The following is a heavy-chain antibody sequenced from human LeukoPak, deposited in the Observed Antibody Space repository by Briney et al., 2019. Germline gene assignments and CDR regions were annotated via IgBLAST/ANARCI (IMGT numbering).Heavy chain of an antibody. CDR3: AREGFSSISRINYYDSSGCNWFDP. CDR1: GGSISSSSYY. J-gene: IGHJ5*02. D-gene: IGHD3-22*01. Sequence: ASETLSLTCTVSGGSISSSSYYWGWIRQPPGKGLEWIGSIYYSGSTYYNPSLKSRVTISVDTSKNQFSLKLSSVTAADTAVYYCAREGFSSISRINYYDSSGCNWFDPWGQGTLVTVSS. V-gene: IGHV4-39*07. CDR2: IYYSGST.